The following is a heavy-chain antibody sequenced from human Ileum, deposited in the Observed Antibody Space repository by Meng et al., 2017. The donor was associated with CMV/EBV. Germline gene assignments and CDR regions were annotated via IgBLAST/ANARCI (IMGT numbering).Heavy chain of an antibody. J-gene: IGHJ1*01. CDR3: SRGPPAVRGYFQH. CDR1: GFTFSNYS. Sequence: WGTLCLTCTASGFTFSNYSMNWVRQTPGKGLEWISYISDSSTTTYYADSVKGRFTISRDNTKNSLYLQLNSLRAEDTALYYCSRGPPAVRGYFQHWGQGTLVTVSS. CDR2: ISDSSTTT. V-gene: IGHV3-48*04. D-gene: IGHD2-2*01.